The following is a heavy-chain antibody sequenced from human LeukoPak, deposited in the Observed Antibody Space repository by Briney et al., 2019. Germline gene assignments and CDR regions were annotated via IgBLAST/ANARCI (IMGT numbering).Heavy chain of an antibody. D-gene: IGHD2-2*01. CDR2: ISGSGGST. V-gene: IGHV3-23*01. J-gene: IGHJ4*02. CDR1: GFTFSSYA. Sequence: GGSLRLSCAASGFTFSSYAMSWVRQAPGKGLEWVSAISGSGGSTYYADSVKGRLTISRDNSKNTLYLQMNSPRAEDTAVYYCAKDRVVVPAASFDYWGQGTLVTVSS. CDR3: AKDRVVVPAASFDY.